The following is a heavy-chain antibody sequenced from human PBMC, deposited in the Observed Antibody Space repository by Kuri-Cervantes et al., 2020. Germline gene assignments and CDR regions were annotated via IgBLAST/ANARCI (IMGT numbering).Heavy chain of an antibody. CDR3: ARDMIAVAGIDY. CDR2: ISSSSSSYI. D-gene: IGHD6-19*01. Sequence: GGSLRLSCAASGFTFSSYSMNWVRQAPGKGLEWVSSISSSSSSYIYYADSVKGRFTISRDNAKNSLYLQMNSLRDEDTAVYYCARDMIAVAGIDYWGQGTLVTVSS. V-gene: IGHV3-21*01. CDR1: GFTFSSYS. J-gene: IGHJ4*02.